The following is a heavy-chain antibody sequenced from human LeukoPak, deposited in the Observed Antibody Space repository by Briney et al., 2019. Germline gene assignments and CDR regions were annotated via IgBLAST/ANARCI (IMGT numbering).Heavy chain of an antibody. D-gene: IGHD2-15*01. V-gene: IGHV4-34*01. CDR2: INHSGST. Sequence: SETLSLTCAVYGGSFSGYYWSWIRQPPGKGLEWIGEINHSGSTNYNPSLKSRVTISVDTSKNQFSLKLSSVTAADTAVYYCARVSFGYCSGGSCYLGAFDIWGQGTMVTVSS. CDR1: GGSFSGYY. CDR3: ARVSFGYCSGGSCYLGAFDI. J-gene: IGHJ3*02.